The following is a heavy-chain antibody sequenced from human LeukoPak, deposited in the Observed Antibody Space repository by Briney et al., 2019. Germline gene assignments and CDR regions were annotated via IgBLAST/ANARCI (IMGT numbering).Heavy chain of an antibody. D-gene: IGHD2-21*02. J-gene: IGHJ4*02. CDR1: GFTFNTYA. CDR2: IGGSGSST. Sequence: PGGSLRLSCAASGFTFNTYAMSWVRQGPGEGLEWVSGIGGSGSSTYYAESVKGRFTISRDNSKNTLYLQMNSLRAEDTAAYYCAKAVDDYFFDYWGQGTLVTVSS. CDR3: AKAVDDYFFDY. V-gene: IGHV3-23*01.